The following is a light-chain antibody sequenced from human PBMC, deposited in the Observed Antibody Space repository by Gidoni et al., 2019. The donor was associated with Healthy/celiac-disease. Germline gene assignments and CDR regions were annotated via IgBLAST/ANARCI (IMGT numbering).Light chain of an antibody. CDR3: QQRSNWPP. V-gene: IGKV3-11*01. Sequence: EMVLTQSPATLSLSPGESPTLSCRDSQSVSSYFAWYQQKPGQAPRLLIYDASNRATGTPAMFSGSGSGTVFPLTISSLDPEDFAVYYCQQRSNWPPFGGGTKVEIK. J-gene: IGKJ4*01. CDR1: QSVSSY. CDR2: DAS.